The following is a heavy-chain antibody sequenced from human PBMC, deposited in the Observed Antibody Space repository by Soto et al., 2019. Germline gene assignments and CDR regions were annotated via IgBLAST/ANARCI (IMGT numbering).Heavy chain of an antibody. V-gene: IGHV4-34*01. CDR1: GGSFSGYY. Sequence: SETLSLTCAVYGGSFSGYYWSWIRQPPGKXLEWIGEINHSGSTNYNPSLKSRVTISVDTSKNQFSLKLSSVTAADTAVYYCARGHRSGWYVGYYYGMDVWGQGTTVTVSS. CDR3: ARGHRSGWYVGYYYGMDV. CDR2: INHSGST. J-gene: IGHJ6*02. D-gene: IGHD6-19*01.